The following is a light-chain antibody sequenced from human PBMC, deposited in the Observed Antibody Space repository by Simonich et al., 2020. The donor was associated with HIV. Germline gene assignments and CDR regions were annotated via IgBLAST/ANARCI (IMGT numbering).Light chain of an antibody. CDR2: TAS. Sequence: DIQMTQSPSTLSASVGDRVTITCRPSHNINSCLAWYQQKPGKAPKLLIYTASSLDSGVPSRFSGSGSGTEFTLTISSLQPDDFATYYCQHYNSFPVTFGQGTRLEIK. J-gene: IGKJ5*01. V-gene: IGKV1-5*03. CDR1: HNINSC. CDR3: QHYNSFPVT.